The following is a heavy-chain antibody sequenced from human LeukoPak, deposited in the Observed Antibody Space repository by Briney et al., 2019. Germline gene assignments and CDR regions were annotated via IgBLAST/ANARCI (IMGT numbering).Heavy chain of an antibody. D-gene: IGHD3-10*01. CDR1: GGSISSGSYY. CDR3: AREAAAEPGYNWFDP. V-gene: IGHV4-61*02. J-gene: IGHJ5*02. Sequence: SETLSLTCTVSGGSISSGSYYWSWIRQPAGKGLEWIGRIYTSGSTNYNPSLKSRVTISVDTSKNQFSLKLSSVTAADTAVYYCAREAAAEPGYNWFDPWGQGTLVTVSS. CDR2: IYTSGST.